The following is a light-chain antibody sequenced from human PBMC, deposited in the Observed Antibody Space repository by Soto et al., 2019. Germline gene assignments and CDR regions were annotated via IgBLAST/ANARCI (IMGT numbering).Light chain of an antibody. V-gene: IGKV1-5*03. CDR1: QSIGDS. CDR2: RAS. J-gene: IGKJ1*01. CDR3: QQYHTYALT. Sequence: DVHMTQSPSTVSASVGDTVTITCRARQSIGDSLAWYQQKQGEGPKVLIHRASPLQSGVPSRFSGSGAGTEFTLTISSLQPDDFGTYYCQQYHTYALTFGQGTKVEIK.